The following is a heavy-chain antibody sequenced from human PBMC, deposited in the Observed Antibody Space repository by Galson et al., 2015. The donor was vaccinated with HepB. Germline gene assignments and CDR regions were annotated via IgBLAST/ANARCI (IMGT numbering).Heavy chain of an antibody. CDR3: AKVREFGELLGASDY. V-gene: IGHV3-23*01. Sequence: SLRLSCAASGFTFSSYAMSWVRQAPGKGLEWVSAISGSGGSTYYADSVKGRFTISRDNSKNTLYLQMNSLRAEDTAVYYCAKVREFGELLGASDYWGQGTLVTVSS. CDR1: GFTFSSYA. J-gene: IGHJ4*02. CDR2: ISGSGGST. D-gene: IGHD3-10*01.